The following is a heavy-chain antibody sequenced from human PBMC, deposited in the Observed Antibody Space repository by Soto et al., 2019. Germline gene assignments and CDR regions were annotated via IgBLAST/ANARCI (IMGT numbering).Heavy chain of an antibody. D-gene: IGHD5-18*01. J-gene: IGHJ4*02. V-gene: IGHV4-31*03. CDR1: GGSISSEGYY. CDR3: ARGRGYSYGPYYFDY. Sequence: TLSLTCTVSGGSISSEGYYWSWFRQLPGKGLEWIGDIYYSGTTYHNPSLRSRLTISGDASKNQFSLKLSSVTDADTALYYCARGRGYSYGPYYFDYWGQGTLITVSS. CDR2: IYYSGTT.